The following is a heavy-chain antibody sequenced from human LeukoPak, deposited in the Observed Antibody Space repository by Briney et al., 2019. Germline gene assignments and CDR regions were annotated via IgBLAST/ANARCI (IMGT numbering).Heavy chain of an antibody. V-gene: IGHV3-21*01. J-gene: IGHJ4*02. CDR3: ARALYGSGSSFDY. CDR2: ISSDSSYI. Sequence: PGGSLRLSCAASGFTFSSYSMNWVRQAPGKGLEWVSSISSDSSYIYYVDSVKGRFTISRDNAKNSLVLQMNTLRAEDTAVYYCARALYGSGSSFDYWGQGTLVTVSS. D-gene: IGHD3-10*01. CDR1: GFTFSSYS.